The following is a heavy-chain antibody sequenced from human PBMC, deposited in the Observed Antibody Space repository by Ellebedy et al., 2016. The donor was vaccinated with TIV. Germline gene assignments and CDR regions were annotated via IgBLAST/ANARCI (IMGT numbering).Heavy chain of an antibody. CDR2: IKQDGSGK. D-gene: IGHD2-21*01. CDR1: GLTFSSYW. CDR3: AREVGGGGAY. V-gene: IGHV3-7*01. Sequence: GGSLRLXXAASGLTFSSYWMHWVRQAPGKGLEWVANIKQDGSGKKYVDSVKGRFTISRDNGKNSLYLQMNSLRGEDTDVYYCAREVGGGGAYWGQGTLVTVSS. J-gene: IGHJ4*02.